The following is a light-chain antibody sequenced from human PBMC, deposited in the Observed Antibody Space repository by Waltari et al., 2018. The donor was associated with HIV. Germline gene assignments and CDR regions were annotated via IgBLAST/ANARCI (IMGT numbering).Light chain of an antibody. J-gene: IGLJ2*01. CDR1: SSDIGGYNY. CDR3: SSFAGNNNLI. V-gene: IGLV2-8*01. CDR2: EVT. Sequence: QSALTQPPSASGSPEQSVTISCTGTSSDIGGYNYVSWYQQHPGRAPKLLIYEVTKRPSGVPDRFSGSKSGNTASLTVSGLQADDDADYYCSSFAGNNNLIFGGGTRLTVL.